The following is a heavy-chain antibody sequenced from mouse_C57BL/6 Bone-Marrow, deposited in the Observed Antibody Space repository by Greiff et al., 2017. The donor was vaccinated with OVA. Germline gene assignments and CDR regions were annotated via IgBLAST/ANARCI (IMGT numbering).Heavy chain of an antibody. CDR1: GFTFSDYY. CDR2: ISNGGGST. D-gene: IGHD2-3*01. Sequence: EVKVVESGGGLVQPGGSLKLSCAASGFTFSDYYMYWVRQTPEKRLEWVAYISNGGGSTYYPDTVKGRFTISRDNAKNTLYLQMSRLKSEDTAMYYCARHDGYRYFDYWGQGTTLTVSS. J-gene: IGHJ2*01. V-gene: IGHV5-12*01. CDR3: ARHDGYRYFDY.